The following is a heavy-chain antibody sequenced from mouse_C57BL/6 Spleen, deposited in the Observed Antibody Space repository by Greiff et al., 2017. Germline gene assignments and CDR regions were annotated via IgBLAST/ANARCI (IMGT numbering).Heavy chain of an antibody. D-gene: IGHD4-1*01. Sequence: VQLQQPGAELVRPGSSVKLSCKASGYTFTSYWMHWVKQRPIQGLEWIGNIDPSDSETHYNQKFKDKATLTVDKSSSTAYMQLSSLTSEDSAVYDCARAPGGDFFDYWGQGTTLTVSS. CDR2: IDPSDSET. V-gene: IGHV1-52*01. J-gene: IGHJ2*01. CDR1: GYTFTSYW. CDR3: ARAPGGDFFDY.